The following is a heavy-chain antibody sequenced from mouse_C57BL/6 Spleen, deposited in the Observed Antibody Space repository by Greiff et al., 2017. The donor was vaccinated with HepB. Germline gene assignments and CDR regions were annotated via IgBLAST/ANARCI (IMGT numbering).Heavy chain of an antibody. CDR1: GYTFTSYW. D-gene: IGHD1-1*01. J-gene: IGHJ2*01. CDR2: IHPNSGST. Sequence: VQLQQPGAELVKPGASVKLSCKASGYTFTSYWMHWVKQRPGQGLEWIGMIHPNSGSTNYNEKFKSKATLTVDKSSSTAYMQLSSLTSEDSAVYYCARSITTVVEDFDYWGQGTTLTVSS. CDR3: ARSITTVVEDFDY. V-gene: IGHV1-64*01.